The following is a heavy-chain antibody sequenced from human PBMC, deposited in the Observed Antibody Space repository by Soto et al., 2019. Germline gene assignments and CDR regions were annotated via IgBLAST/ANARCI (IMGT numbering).Heavy chain of an antibody. D-gene: IGHD3-10*01. J-gene: IGHJ4*02. Sequence: GESLKISCKGSVYSFTSYWISLVRQMPGKGLEWMGRIDPSDSYTNYSPSFQGHVTISADKSISTAYLQWSSLKASDTAMYYCARLGRGDGYKPIVDYWGQGTLVTVSS. V-gene: IGHV5-10-1*01. CDR2: IDPSDSYT. CDR1: VYSFTSYW. CDR3: ARLGRGDGYKPIVDY.